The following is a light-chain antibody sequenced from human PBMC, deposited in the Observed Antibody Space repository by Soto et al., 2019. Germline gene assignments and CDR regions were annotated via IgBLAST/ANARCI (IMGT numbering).Light chain of an antibody. CDR1: SSDVGGYNY. J-gene: IGLJ3*02. CDR3: SSYTSSSTLV. Sequence: QSALTQPASVSGSPGQSITISCTGTSSDVGGYNYVSWYQQHPGTAPKLMIYDVSNRPSGVSNRFSGSKSGNTASLTISGLRAEDEADYYCSSYTSSSTLVFGGGTKLTVL. V-gene: IGLV2-14*01. CDR2: DVS.